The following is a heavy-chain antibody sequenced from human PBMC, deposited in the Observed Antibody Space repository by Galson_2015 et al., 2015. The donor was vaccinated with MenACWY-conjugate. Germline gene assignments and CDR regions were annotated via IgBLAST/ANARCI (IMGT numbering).Heavy chain of an antibody. CDR3: ARGPKNEYVDKANHVFDV. J-gene: IGHJ3*01. CDR1: EFTFNSHW. Sequence: SLRLSCAASEFTFNSHWMSWVRQAPGKGLEWVADIKKDGSEKYYVDSVKGRFTISRDNSKNSLYLQMNSLRAEDTAIYYCARGPKNEYVDKANHVFDVWGQGTMVTVSS. V-gene: IGHV3-7*03. D-gene: IGHD5-18*01. CDR2: IKKDGSEK.